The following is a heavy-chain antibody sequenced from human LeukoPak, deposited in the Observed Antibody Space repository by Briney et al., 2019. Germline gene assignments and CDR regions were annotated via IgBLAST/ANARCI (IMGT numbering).Heavy chain of an antibody. CDR1: GFTFSSYA. CDR3: ARGQGGSYDY. D-gene: IGHD1-26*01. Sequence: GGSLRLSCAASGFTFSSYAMHWVRQAPGKGLEWVAVISYDGSNKYYADSVKGRFTISRDNSKNTLYLQMNSLRAEDTAVYYCARGQGGSYDYWGQGTLVTDSS. J-gene: IGHJ4*02. V-gene: IGHV3-30*04. CDR2: ISYDGSNK.